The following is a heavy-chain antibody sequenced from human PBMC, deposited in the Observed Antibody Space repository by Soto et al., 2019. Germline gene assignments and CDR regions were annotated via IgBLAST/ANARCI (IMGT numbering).Heavy chain of an antibody. V-gene: IGHV1-2*04. CDR1: GYTFTGYY. J-gene: IGHJ6*02. Sequence: QVQLVQSGAEVKKPGASVKVSCKASGYTFTGYYMHWVRQAPGQGLEWMGWINPNSGGTNYAQKFQDWVTRTSDTSISTAYIDLSRLRSDDTAVYYCARGGATSFGVVHYYYYGMDVWGQGTTVTVSS. D-gene: IGHD3-3*01. CDR3: ARGGATSFGVVHYYYYGMDV. CDR2: INPNSGGT.